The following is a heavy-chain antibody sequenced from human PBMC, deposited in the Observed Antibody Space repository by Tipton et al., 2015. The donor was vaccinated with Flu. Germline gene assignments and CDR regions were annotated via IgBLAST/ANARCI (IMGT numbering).Heavy chain of an antibody. CDR3: ARERDTGAYYFDY. D-gene: IGHD5-18*01. CDR1: GGSISSSSYY. CDR2: IYYSGST. V-gene: IGHV4-39*07. Sequence: TLSLTCTVSGGSISSSSYYWGWIRQPPGKGLEWIGSIYYSGSTYYNPSLKSRVTISVDTSKNQFSLKLSSVTAAGTAVYYCARERDTGAYYFDYWGQGTLVTVSS. J-gene: IGHJ4*02.